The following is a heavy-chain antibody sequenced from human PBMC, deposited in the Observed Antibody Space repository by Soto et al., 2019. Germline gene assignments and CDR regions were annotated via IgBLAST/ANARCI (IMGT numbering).Heavy chain of an antibody. J-gene: IGHJ6*02. D-gene: IGHD2-2*01. Sequence: SEILSLTCAFYGGSFSGYYCSWIRQPPGKGLEWIGEINHSGSTNYNPSLKSRVTISVDTSKNQFSLKLSSVTAADTAVYYCARARSTHYYYYGMDVWGQGTTVTVSS. CDR2: INHSGST. CDR3: ARARSTHYYYYGMDV. V-gene: IGHV4-34*01. CDR1: GGSFSGYY.